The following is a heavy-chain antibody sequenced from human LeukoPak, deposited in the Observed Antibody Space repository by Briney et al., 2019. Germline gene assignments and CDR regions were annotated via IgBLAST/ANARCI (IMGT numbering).Heavy chain of an antibody. Sequence: GGSLRLSCAASGFTFRYYAMSWVRQAPGKGLEWLSVLYSDGTTYYLDSVTGRFTISRDDSMNTLYLQMNSLRVEDTAVYYCARVLVVTSSADYFDSWGQGTLVTVSS. CDR1: GFTFRYYA. V-gene: IGHV3-53*01. CDR3: ARVLVVTSSADYFDS. J-gene: IGHJ4*02. D-gene: IGHD2-2*01. CDR2: LYSDGTT.